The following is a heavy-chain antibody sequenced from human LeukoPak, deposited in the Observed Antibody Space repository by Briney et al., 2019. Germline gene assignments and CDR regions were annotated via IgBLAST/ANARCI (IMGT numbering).Heavy chain of an antibody. Sequence: PSETLSLTCTVSGGSISTYYWSWIRQPPGKGLEWIGYSDYSGGTHYNPPLRSRVTISTDTSKNQFSLKLRSVTAADTAVYYCARVGSYAFDIWGQGTMVTVSS. CDR1: GGSISTYY. CDR3: ARVGSYAFDI. V-gene: IGHV4-59*01. J-gene: IGHJ3*02. CDR2: SDYSGGT.